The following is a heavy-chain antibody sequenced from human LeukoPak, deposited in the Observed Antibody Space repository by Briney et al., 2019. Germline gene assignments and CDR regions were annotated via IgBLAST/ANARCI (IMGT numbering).Heavy chain of an antibody. Sequence: SETLSLTCTVSGGSISSYYWSWIRQPPGKGLEWIGEIYHSGSTNYNPSLKSRVTISVDKSKNQFSLKLSSVTAADTAVYYCASKKYSGSYPFDYWGQGTLVTVSS. CDR2: IYHSGST. D-gene: IGHD1-26*01. V-gene: IGHV4-59*12. CDR1: GGSISSYY. CDR3: ASKKYSGSYPFDY. J-gene: IGHJ4*02.